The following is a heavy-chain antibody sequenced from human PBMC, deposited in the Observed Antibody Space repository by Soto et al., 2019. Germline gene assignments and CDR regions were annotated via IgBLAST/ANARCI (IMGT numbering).Heavy chain of an antibody. V-gene: IGHV3-74*01. Sequence: GGSLRLSCAASGFTFSSYWMHWVRQAPGKGLVWVSRINSDGSSTSYADSVKGRFTISRDNAKNTLYLQMNSLRAEDTAVYYCARDWTVSLGGFWSGYNYMDVWGKGTTVTVSS. CDR3: ARDWTVSLGGFWSGYNYMDV. CDR2: INSDGSST. D-gene: IGHD3-3*01. CDR1: GFTFSSYW. J-gene: IGHJ6*03.